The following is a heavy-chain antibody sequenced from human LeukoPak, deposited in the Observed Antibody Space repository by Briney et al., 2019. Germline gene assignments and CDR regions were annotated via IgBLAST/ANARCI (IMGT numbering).Heavy chain of an antibody. CDR1: GLTFRSYW. J-gene: IGHJ3*02. CDR3: ARDRGALWYDTSGFAFDI. V-gene: IGHV3-7*01. Sequence: PGGSLRLSCAVSGLTFRSYWMSWVRQAPGKGLEWVANINQDGSEKYFVDSVKGRFTISRDNAKNSLHLQMNTLRAEDTAVYYCARDRGALWYDTSGFAFDIWGQGTMVTVSS. CDR2: INQDGSEK. D-gene: IGHD3-22*01.